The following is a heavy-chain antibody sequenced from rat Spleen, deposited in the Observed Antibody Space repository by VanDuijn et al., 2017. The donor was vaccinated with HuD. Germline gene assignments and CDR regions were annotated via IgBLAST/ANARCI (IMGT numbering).Heavy chain of an antibody. J-gene: IGHJ4*01. CDR1: AYSIISSNR. CDR2: INSAGTT. D-gene: IGHD1-10*01. CDR3: ARSRYNNYVMDA. V-gene: IGHV3-3*01. Sequence: VQLQESGPGLVKPSQSLSLTCSVTAYSIISSNRWNWIRKFPGNKLEWMGHINSAGTTTHNPSLKSRISITRDTSKNQFFLQVDSVSTEDTATYYCARSRYNNYVMDAWGQGASVTVSA.